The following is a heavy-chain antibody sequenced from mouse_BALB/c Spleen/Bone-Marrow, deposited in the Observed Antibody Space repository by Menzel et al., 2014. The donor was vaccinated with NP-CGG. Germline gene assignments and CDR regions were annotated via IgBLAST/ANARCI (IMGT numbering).Heavy chain of an antibody. Sequence: EVQLQQSGPELVKPGASVKISCKASGYSFTGYFMNWVMQSHGKSLEWIGRINPYNGDTFYNQKFKGKATLTVDKSSSTSHMERRIRASEYSAVYYCTRVTADWYFDVWGAGTTVTVSS. V-gene: IGHV1-20*02. CDR2: INPYNGDT. D-gene: IGHD1-2*01. CDR1: GYSFTGYF. CDR3: TRVTADWYFDV. J-gene: IGHJ1*01.